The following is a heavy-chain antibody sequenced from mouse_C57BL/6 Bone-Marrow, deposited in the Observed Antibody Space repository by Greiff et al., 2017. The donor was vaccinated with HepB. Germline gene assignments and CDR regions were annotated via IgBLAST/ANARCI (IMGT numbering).Heavy chain of an antibody. CDR1: GYTFTSYW. CDR3: ARERNYYGSLDY. V-gene: IGHV1-50*01. D-gene: IGHD1-1*01. Sequence: QVQLQHPGAELVKPGASVKLSCKASGYTFTSYWMQWVKQRPGQGLEWIGEIDPSDSYTNYNQKFKGKATLTVDTSSSTAYMQLSSLTSEDSAVYYCARERNYYGSLDYWGQGTTLTVSS. CDR2: IDPSDSYT. J-gene: IGHJ2*01.